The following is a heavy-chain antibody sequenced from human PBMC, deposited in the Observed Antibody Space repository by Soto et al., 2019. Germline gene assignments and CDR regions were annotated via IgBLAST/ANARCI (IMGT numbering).Heavy chain of an antibody. D-gene: IGHD6-13*01. CDR1: GFTFFNYA. J-gene: IGHJ4*02. CDR3: AKEEGSTWYPTDY. V-gene: IGHV3-23*01. CDR2: ISGSAGST. Sequence: EVQLLESGGGLVQPGGSLRLSCAASGFTFFNYAMSWVRQPPGKGLEWVSVISGSAGSTFYADAVEGRFTISRDNSKKMLYLQMSSLRVEDTAVYYCAKEEGSTWYPTDYWGQGTLVTVSS.